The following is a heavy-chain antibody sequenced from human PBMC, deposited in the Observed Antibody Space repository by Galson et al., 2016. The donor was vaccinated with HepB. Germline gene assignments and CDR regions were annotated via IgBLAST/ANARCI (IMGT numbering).Heavy chain of an antibody. CDR1: GFTFSTYA. D-gene: IGHD4-17*01. CDR2: VTGSGSWT. Sequence: SLRLSCAASGFTFSTYAMTWVRQAPGKGLEWVSSVTGSGSWTYYADSVKGRLTISRDNSKNALYLQMNSLRAEDTAVYYCARDPNGDYFGAFDFWGQETMVTVSS. CDR3: ARDPNGDYFGAFDF. V-gene: IGHV3-23*01. J-gene: IGHJ3*01.